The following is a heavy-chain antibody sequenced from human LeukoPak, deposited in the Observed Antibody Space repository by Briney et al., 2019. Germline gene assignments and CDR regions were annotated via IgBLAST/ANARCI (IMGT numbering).Heavy chain of an antibody. J-gene: IGHJ4*02. CDR2: ISGSGGST. CDR1: GFTFSSYA. D-gene: IGHD6-6*01. CDR3: AKAMNFEYSSSLFDY. V-gene: IGHV3-23*01. Sequence: PGGSLRLSCAASGFTFSSYAMSWVRQAPGKGLEWVSAISGSGGSTYYADSVKGRFTTSRDNSKNTLYLQMNSLRAEDTAVYYCAKAMNFEYSSSLFDYWGQGTLVTVSS.